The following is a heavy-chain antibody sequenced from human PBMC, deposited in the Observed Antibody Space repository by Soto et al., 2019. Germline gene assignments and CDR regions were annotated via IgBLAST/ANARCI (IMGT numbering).Heavy chain of an antibody. V-gene: IGHV3-30*03. J-gene: IGHJ4*02. CDR2: ISHDGGKK. D-gene: IGHD5-18*01. CDR1: GFTFSNYG. CDR3: VGGYYFGDY. Sequence: VQLVESGGGVVQPGRSLRLSCAASGFTFSNYGMHWVRQAPGKGLEWVADISHDGGKKYYADSVKGRFTISRDNSKNTLYLQMNSLKPEDTAVYYCVGGYYFGDYWGQGTLVTVSS.